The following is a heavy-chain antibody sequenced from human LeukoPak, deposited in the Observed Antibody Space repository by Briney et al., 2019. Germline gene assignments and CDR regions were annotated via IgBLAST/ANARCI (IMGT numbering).Heavy chain of an antibody. CDR1: GFTFSSYA. Sequence: GGSLRLSCAASGFTFSSYAMSWVRQAPGKGLEWVSAISGSGGSTYYADSVKGRFTISRDNSKNTLYLQMNSLRAEDTAVYYCAKDCLNYVWGSCPIDYWGQVTLVTVSS. D-gene: IGHD3-16*01. J-gene: IGHJ4*02. CDR2: ISGSGGST. CDR3: AKDCLNYVWGSCPIDY. V-gene: IGHV3-23*01.